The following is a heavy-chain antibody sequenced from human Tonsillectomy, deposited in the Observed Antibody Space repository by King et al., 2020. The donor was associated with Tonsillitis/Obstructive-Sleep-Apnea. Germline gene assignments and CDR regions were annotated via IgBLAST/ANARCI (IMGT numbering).Heavy chain of an antibody. V-gene: IGHV3-21*01. J-gene: IGHJ6*02. CDR2: ISSSSSYI. D-gene: IGHD6-19*01. CDR1: GFTFSSYS. Sequence: VQLVESGGGLVKPGGSLRLSCAASGFTFSSYSMNWVRQAPGKGLEWVSSISSSSSYIYYADSVKGRFTISRDNAKNSLYLQMNSLRAEDTAVYYCARDGPAAVAGTSRDVWGQGTTGTVSS. CDR3: ARDGPAAVAGTSRDV.